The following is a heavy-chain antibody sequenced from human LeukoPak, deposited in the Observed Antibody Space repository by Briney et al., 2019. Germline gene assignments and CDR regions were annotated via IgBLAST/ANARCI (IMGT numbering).Heavy chain of an antibody. V-gene: IGHV4-39*01. CDR3: ARGGRLSTSVTTS. CDR2: IFYSGTT. Sequence: SETLSLTCTVSGGSISSSDYYWGWIRQPPGKGLECIGCIFYSGTTYDDPSLKSRVTISVDTSTNQFSLKLSSVTAADTAVYYCARGGRLSTSVTTSWGQGTLVTVSS. D-gene: IGHD4-17*01. CDR1: GGSISSSDYY. J-gene: IGHJ5*02.